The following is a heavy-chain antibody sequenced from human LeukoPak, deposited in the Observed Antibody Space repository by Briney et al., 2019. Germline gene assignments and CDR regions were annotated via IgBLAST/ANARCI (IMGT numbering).Heavy chain of an antibody. D-gene: IGHD2-8*01. V-gene: IGHV3-48*01. Sequence: PGGSLRLSCAASGFTFSSYWMNWVRQVPGKGLGWVSYISSSGTSIYYRDSVKGRFTISRDNAKNSLYLHMNSLRAEDTAVYYCARDPREITSGVSRPFDSWGQGTLVTVSS. CDR2: ISSSGTSI. CDR3: ARDPREITSGVSRPFDS. CDR1: GFTFSSYW. J-gene: IGHJ4*02.